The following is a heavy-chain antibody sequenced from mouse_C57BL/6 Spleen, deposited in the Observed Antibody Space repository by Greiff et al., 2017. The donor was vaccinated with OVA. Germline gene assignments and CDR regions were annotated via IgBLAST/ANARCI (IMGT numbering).Heavy chain of an antibody. J-gene: IGHJ4*01. Sequence: VQLQQPGAELVKPGASVKLSCKASGYTFTSYWMHWVKQRPGQGLEWIGMIHPNSGSTNYNEKFKSKATLTVAKSSSTAYMQLGMLTSEDSAVYYGASYYGRSDYYAMDYWGQGTSVTVSS. CDR1: GYTFTSYW. CDR3: ASYYGRSDYYAMDY. CDR2: IHPNSGST. D-gene: IGHD1-1*01. V-gene: IGHV1-64*01.